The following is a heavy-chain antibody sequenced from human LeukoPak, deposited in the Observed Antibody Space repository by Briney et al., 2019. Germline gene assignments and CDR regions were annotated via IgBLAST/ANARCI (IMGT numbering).Heavy chain of an antibody. CDR2: ISYDGSNK. D-gene: IGHD5-12*01. CDR1: GFTFSSYA. Sequence: GGSLRLSCAASGFTFSSYAMHWVRQAPGKGREWGAVISYDGSNKYYADSVKGRFTISRDNSKNTLYLQMNSLRAEDTAVYYCARAVTTTSPFDYWGQGTLVTVSS. V-gene: IGHV3-30*04. CDR3: ARAVTTTSPFDY. J-gene: IGHJ4*02.